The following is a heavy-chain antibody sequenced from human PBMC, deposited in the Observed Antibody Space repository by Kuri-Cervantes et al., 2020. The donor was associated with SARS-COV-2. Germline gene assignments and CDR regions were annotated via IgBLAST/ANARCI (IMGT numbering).Heavy chain of an antibody. CDR3: ARGWLLRDY. CDR1: GGSFSSYY. CDR2: IYYSEST. D-gene: IGHD3-22*01. J-gene: IGHJ4*02. V-gene: IGHV4-39*01. Sequence: SETLSLTCAVYGGSFSSYYWGWIRQPPGKGLEWIGSIYYSESTYYNPSLKSRVTISVDTSKNQFSLKLSSVTAADTAVYYCARGWLLRDYWGQGTLVTVSS.